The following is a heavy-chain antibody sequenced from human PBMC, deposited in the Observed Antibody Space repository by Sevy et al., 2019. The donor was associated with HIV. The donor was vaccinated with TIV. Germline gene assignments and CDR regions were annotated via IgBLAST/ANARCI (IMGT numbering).Heavy chain of an antibody. D-gene: IGHD3-22*01. CDR2: IRRKAYGGTT. V-gene: IGHV3-49*03. J-gene: IGHJ3*02. Sequence: GGSLRLSCTASGFTFGDYAMSWFRQAPGKGLEWVGFIRRKAYGGTTEYAASVKGRFTISRDDSKSIAYLQMNSLKTEDTAVYYCTRVGSSGYYYRVDAFDIWGQGTMVTVSS. CDR1: GFTFGDYA. CDR3: TRVGSSGYYYRVDAFDI.